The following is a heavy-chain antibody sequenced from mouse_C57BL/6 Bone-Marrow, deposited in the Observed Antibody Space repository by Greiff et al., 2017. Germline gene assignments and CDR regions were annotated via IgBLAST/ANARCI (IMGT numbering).Heavy chain of an antibody. CDR2: INPNNGGT. Sequence: VQLKESGPELVKPGASVKMSCKASGYTFTDYNMHWVKQSHGKSLEWIGYINPNNGGTSYNQKFKGKATLTVNKSSSTAYMELRSLTSEDSAVYYCASYVPFDYWGQGTTLTVSS. CDR3: ASYVPFDY. CDR1: GYTFTDYN. J-gene: IGHJ2*01. V-gene: IGHV1-22*01.